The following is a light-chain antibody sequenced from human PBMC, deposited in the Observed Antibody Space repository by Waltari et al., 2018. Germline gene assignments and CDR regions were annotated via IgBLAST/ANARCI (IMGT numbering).Light chain of an antibody. CDR3: SSPSTNNVVV. J-gene: IGLJ2*01. Sequence: QSALTQPASVSASPGQSITISCTGTSGDIGGSDFVSWYQHHPGRAPKVLIFDVNHRPSGISDRFSDSKSGNTASLTISGLQAEDDADYYCSSPSTNNVVVFGGGTKVTVL. CDR1: SGDIGGSDF. V-gene: IGLV2-14*01. CDR2: DVN.